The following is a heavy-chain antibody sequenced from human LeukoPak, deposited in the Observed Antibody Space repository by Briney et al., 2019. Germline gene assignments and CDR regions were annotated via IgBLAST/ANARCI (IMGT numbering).Heavy chain of an antibody. CDR2: FDPEDGET. Sequence: ASVKVSRKVSGYTLTELSMHWVRQAPGKGLEWMGGFDPEDGETIYAQKFQGRVTMTEDTSTDTAYMELSSLRSEDTAVYYCALYDYVWGSYRYWGQGTLVTVSS. D-gene: IGHD3-16*02. V-gene: IGHV1-24*01. J-gene: IGHJ4*02. CDR1: GYTLTELS. CDR3: ALYDYVWGSYRY.